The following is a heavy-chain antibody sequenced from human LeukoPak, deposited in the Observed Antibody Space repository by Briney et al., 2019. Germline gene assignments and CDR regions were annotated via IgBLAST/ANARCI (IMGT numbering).Heavy chain of an antibody. CDR1: GFTFSSYG. CDR2: ISSSSSTI. J-gene: IGHJ4*02. D-gene: IGHD3-3*01. CDR3: ARRGIGATSDY. Sequence: GGSLRLSCAASGFTFSSYGMNWVRQAPGKGLEWVSYISSSSSTIYYADSVKGRFTISRDNAKNSLYLQMNSLRDGDTAVYYRARRGIGATSDYWGQGTLVTVSS. V-gene: IGHV3-48*02.